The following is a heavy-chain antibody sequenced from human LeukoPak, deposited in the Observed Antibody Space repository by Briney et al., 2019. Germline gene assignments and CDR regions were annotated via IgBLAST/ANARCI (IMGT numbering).Heavy chain of an antibody. CDR3: ARRNTADASIDF. D-gene: IGHD4-17*01. J-gene: IGHJ4*02. V-gene: IGHV4-59*08. Sequence: SETLSLTCSVSGGSIIGHWWSWIRQPPGKGLEWIGDVFYSGSNNYNPSLKRRLTISLDTSKNQFSLNLRSVTATDTAMYYCARRNTADASIDFWGQGTQVTASS. CDR1: GGSIIGHW. CDR2: VFYSGSN.